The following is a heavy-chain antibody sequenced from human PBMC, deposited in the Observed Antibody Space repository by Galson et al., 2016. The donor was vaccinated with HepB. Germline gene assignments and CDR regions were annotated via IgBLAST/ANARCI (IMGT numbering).Heavy chain of an antibody. CDR1: GDSITTNYW. V-gene: IGHV4-4*02. CDR3: ARSRYSAYRYYFDK. J-gene: IGHJ4*02. CDR2: IFHSGST. D-gene: IGHD5-12*01. Sequence: SETLSLTCAVSGDSITTNYWWNWVRQSPGQGLEWIGEIFHSGSTNYNPSLKSRVTISVDTSNSHFSLKVYSLTAADTAVYYCARSRYSAYRYYFDKWGQGTLVTVSS.